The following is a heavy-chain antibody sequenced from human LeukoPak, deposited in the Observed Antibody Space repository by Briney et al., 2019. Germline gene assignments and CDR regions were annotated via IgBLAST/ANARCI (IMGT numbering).Heavy chain of an antibody. CDR1: GFTFSRYW. V-gene: IGHV3-7*01. Sequence: GGSLRLSCAASGFTFSRYWMNWGGQAPGKGVEGVANIKHDGSAQNYVDSVKGGFTISRDNAGNSLYLQMNSLRAEDTAVYYCTTSLPHVVDVTTSDGGNWGQGTLVTVSS. D-gene: IGHD2-21*02. CDR2: IKHDGSAQ. CDR3: TTSLPHVVDVTTSDGGN. J-gene: IGHJ4*02.